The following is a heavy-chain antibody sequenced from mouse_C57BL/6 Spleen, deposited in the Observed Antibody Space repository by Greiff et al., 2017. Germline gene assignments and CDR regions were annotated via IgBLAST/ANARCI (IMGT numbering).Heavy chain of an antibody. CDR1: GYSITSGYY. CDR2: ISYDGSN. CDR3: AILRRGAMDY. Sequence: SGPGLVKPSQSLSLTCSVTGYSITSGYYWNWIRQFPGNKLEWMGYISYDGSNNYNPSLKNRISITRDTSKNQFFLKLNSVTTEDTATYYCAILRRGAMDYWGQGTSVTVSS. V-gene: IGHV3-6*01. J-gene: IGHJ4*01. D-gene: IGHD2-12*01.